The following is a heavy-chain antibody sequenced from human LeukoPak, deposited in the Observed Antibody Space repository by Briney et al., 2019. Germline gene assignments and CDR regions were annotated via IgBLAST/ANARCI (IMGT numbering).Heavy chain of an antibody. J-gene: IGHJ4*02. CDR1: GVSISSGDYY. CDR3: ARVRGLRAPKYYFDY. Sequence: PSETLSLTCTVSGVSISSGDYYWSWIRQPPGKGLEWIGYIYYSGSTYYNPSLKSRVTISVDTSKNQFSLKLSSVTAADTAVYYCARVRGLRAPKYYFDYWGQGTLVTVSS. V-gene: IGHV4-30-4*01. CDR2: IYYSGST. D-gene: IGHD2-15*01.